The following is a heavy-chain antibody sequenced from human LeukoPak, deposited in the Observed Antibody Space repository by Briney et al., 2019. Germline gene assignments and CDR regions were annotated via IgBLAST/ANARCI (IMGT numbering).Heavy chain of an antibody. CDR2: IKYDSSTI. D-gene: IGHD2-21*01. CDR1: GFAFNIYS. J-gene: IGHJ4*02. Sequence: PGGSLRLSCVASGFAFNIYSMNWVRQAPGKGLEWVSYIKYDSSTIYYGDSVKGRFTISRDNVKNSLYLQVSSLRAEDTAVYYCARCPIPPYCGGDCFRSSYYFDYWGQGTLVTVSS. V-gene: IGHV3-48*04. CDR3: ARCPIPPYCGGDCFRSSYYFDY.